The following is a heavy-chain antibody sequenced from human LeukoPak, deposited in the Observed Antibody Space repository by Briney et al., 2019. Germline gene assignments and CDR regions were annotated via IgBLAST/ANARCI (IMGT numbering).Heavy chain of an antibody. J-gene: IGHJ4*02. D-gene: IGHD5-18*01. CDR2: IYYSGNT. V-gene: IGHV4-59*01. CDR3: ARENGYRYDY. CDR1: GDSISSYY. Sequence: SETLSLTCTVSGDSISSYYWSWIRQPPGKGLEWIGYIYYSGNTNYNPSLKSRVTISVDTSKNQFSLKLSSVTAADTALYYCARENGYRYDYWGQGTLVTVSS.